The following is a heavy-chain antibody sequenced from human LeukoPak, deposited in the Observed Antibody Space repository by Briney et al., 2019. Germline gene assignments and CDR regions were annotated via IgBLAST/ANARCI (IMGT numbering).Heavy chain of an antibody. CDR1: GFTFSSYA. CDR2: ISGSGGST. J-gene: IGHJ5*01. D-gene: IGHD6-13*01. CDR3: ARPIAVAGRYIDS. Sequence: GRSLRLSCAASGFTFSSYAMSWVRQAPGKELEWVSAISGSGGSTYYADSVKGRFTISRDNSKNTLYLQMNSLRAEDTAVYFCARPIAVAGRYIDSWGQGTLVTVSS. V-gene: IGHV3-23*01.